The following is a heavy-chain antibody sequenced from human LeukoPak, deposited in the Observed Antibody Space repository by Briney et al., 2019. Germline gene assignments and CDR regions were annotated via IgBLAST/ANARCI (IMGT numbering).Heavy chain of an antibody. D-gene: IGHD2-2*01. V-gene: IGHV3-23*01. CDR3: ARDDIVVVPAAISYGMDV. J-gene: IGHJ6*02. CDR1: GFTFSSYA. Sequence: GGSLRLSCAASGFTFSSYAMSWVRQAPGKGLEWVSGISGSGGSTYYADSVKGRFTISRDNSKNTLYLQMNSLRAEDTAVYYCARDDIVVVPAAISYGMDVWGQGTTVTVSS. CDR2: ISGSGGST.